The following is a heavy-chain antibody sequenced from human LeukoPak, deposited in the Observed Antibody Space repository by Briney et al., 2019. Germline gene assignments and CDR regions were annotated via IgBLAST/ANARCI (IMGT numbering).Heavy chain of an antibody. J-gene: IGHJ3*02. D-gene: IGHD3-10*01. CDR1: GGSISSSSYY. Sequence: PSETLSLTCTVSGGSISSSSYYWGWIRQPPGKGLEWIGSIYYSGSTYYNPSLKSRVTISVDTSKNQFSLKLSSVTAADTAVYYCARQTYYYGSGSYYNLMSLDLDAFDIWGQGTMVTVSS. CDR2: IYYSGST. V-gene: IGHV4-39*01. CDR3: ARQTYYYGSGSYYNLMSLDLDAFDI.